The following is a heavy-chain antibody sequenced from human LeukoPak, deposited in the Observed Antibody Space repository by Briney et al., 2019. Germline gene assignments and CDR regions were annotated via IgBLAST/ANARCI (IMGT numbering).Heavy chain of an antibody. V-gene: IGHV3-11*01. Sequence: PGGSLRLSCAASGFTFSDYYMNWIRQAPGKGLEWVSYISSSGSTIYHADSVKGRFTISRDNAKNSLFLQMNSLRAEDTAVYYXARGDWYSFDYWGQGTLVTVSS. CDR1: GFTFSDYY. J-gene: IGHJ4*02. D-gene: IGHD2-21*02. CDR3: ARGDWYSFDY. CDR2: ISSSGSTI.